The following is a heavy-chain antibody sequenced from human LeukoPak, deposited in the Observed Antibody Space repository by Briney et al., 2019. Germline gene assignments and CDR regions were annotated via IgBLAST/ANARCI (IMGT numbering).Heavy chain of an antibody. D-gene: IGHD3/OR15-3a*01. Sequence: ASVKVSCKASGYTFTSYGISWVRQAPGQGLEWMGWISAYNGNTNYAQKLQGRVTMTTDTSTSTAYMELRSLRSDDTAVYYCAKRTEFWNHYFFDYWGQGTQVTVSS. CDR2: ISAYNGNT. J-gene: IGHJ4*02. CDR1: GYTFTSYG. V-gene: IGHV1-18*01. CDR3: AKRTEFWNHYFFDY.